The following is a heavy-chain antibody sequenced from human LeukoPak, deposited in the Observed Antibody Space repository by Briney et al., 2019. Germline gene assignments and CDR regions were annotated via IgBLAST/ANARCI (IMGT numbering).Heavy chain of an antibody. D-gene: IGHD3-22*01. V-gene: IGHV4-34*01. CDR3: ARNYYDSSGYYGMDV. CDR1: GGSFSGYY. Sequence: SETLSLTCAVYGGSFSGYYWSWIRQPPGKGLEWIGEINHSGSTNYNPSLKSRVTISVDTSKNQFSLKLSSVTAADTAVYYCARNYYDSSGYYGMDVWGQGTLVTVSS. J-gene: IGHJ6*02. CDR2: INHSGST.